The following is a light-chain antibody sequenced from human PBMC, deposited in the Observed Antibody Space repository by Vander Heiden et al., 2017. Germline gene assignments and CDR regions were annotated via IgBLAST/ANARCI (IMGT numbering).Light chain of an antibody. CDR1: QSVSSSY. CDR2: AAS. Sequence: IVLTRPPGTLSLSPGERATLSCRASQSVSSSYLAWDQQKPGQAPRLLIYAASSRATGMEDRFSGSGSETDFILTSGRLMTEDFGVCYCQEYRTFGQGTKLEIK. J-gene: IGKJ2*01. CDR3: QEYRT. V-gene: IGKV3-20*01.